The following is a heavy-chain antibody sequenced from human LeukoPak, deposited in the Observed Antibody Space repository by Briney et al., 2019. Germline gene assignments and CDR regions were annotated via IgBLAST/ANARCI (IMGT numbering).Heavy chain of an antibody. Sequence: PSETLSLTCAVYGGSFSGYYWSWIRQPPGKGLEWIGEINHSGSTNYNPSLKSRVTISVDTSKNQFSLKLSSVTAADTAVYYCARGLAPEYCSGGSCYSGWFDPWGQGTLVTVSS. CDR3: ARGLAPEYCSGGSCYSGWFDP. CDR2: INHSGST. V-gene: IGHV4-34*01. CDR1: GGSFSGYY. J-gene: IGHJ5*02. D-gene: IGHD2-15*01.